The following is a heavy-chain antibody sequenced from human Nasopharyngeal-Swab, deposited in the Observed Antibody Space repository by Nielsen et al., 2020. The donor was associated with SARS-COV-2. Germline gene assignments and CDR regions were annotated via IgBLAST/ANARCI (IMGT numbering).Heavy chain of an antibody. CDR2: IGDKDHNYAT. V-gene: IGHV3-73*01. J-gene: IGHJ4*02. CDR3: TTDFYFDY. Sequence: GASLKISCAASGFIFSASAIHWVRQASGKVLEWVGRIGDKDHNYATTYGASVQGRFTISRDDSKNTAFLQMDSLKTEDTALYYCTTDFYFDYWGQGTLVTVSS. CDR1: GFIFSASA.